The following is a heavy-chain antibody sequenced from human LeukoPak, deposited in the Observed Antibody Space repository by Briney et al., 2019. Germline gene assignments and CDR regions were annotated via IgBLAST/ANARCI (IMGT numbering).Heavy chain of an antibody. CDR3: AREIDRDGYNRFFDY. J-gene: IGHJ4*02. V-gene: IGHV1-69*13. CDR1: GGTFSSYA. D-gene: IGHD5-24*01. Sequence: SVKVSCKASGGTFSSYAISWVRQAPGQGLEWMGGIIPIFGTANYAQKFQGRVTITADESTSTAYMELSSLRSEDTAVYYCAREIDRDGYNRFFDYWGQGILVTVSS. CDR2: IIPIFGTA.